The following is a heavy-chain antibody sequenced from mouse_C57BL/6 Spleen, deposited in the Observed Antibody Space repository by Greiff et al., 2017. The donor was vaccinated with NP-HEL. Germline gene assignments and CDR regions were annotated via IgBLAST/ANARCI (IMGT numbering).Heavy chain of an antibody. CDR1: GYTFTSYW. D-gene: IGHD2-2*01. Sequence: QVQLQQSGAELVKPGASVKMSCKASGYTFTSYWITWVKQRPGQGLEWIGDIYPGSGSTNYNEKFKSKATLTVDTSSSTAYMQLSSLTSEDSAVYYCARRSIYYGYGGFAYWGQGTLVTVSA. J-gene: IGHJ3*01. CDR3: ARRSIYYGYGGFAY. V-gene: IGHV1-55*01. CDR2: IYPGSGST.